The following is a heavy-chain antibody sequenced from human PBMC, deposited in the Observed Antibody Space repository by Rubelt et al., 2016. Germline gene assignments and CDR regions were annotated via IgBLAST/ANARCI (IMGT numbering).Heavy chain of an antibody. D-gene: IGHD1-1*01. J-gene: IGHJ3*02. CDR3: ARDQLALYAFDI. Sequence: QVQLVQSGAEVKKPGSSVKVSCKASGGTFSSYAISWVRQAPGQGLEWMGRISAYDGNTNYAQKLQGRVTMTTDTSTSTAYMELRSLRSDDTAVYFCARDQLALYAFDIWGQGTMVTVSS. CDR2: ISAYDGNT. V-gene: IGHV1-18*01. CDR1: GGTFSSYA.